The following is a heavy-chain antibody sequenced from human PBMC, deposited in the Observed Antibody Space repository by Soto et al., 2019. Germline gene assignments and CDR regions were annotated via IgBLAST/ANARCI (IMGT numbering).Heavy chain of an antibody. CDR2: IIPILGIA. D-gene: IGHD3-22*01. CDR1: GGTFSSYT. Sequence: EASVKVSCKASGGTFSSYTISWVRQAPGQGLEWMGRIIPILGIANYAQKFQGRVTITADKSTSTAYMELSSLRSEDTAVYYCAREVPADYYDSSGYYIDYWGQGTLVTVSS. CDR3: AREVPADYYDSSGYYIDY. V-gene: IGHV1-69*04. J-gene: IGHJ4*02.